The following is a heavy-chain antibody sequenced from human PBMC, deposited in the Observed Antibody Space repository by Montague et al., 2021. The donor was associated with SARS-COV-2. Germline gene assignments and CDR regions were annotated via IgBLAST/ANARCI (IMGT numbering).Heavy chain of an antibody. V-gene: IGHV3-23*03. Sequence: SLRLSCAASGFTLGDYAMHWVRQAPGKGLEWVSDIYGATGRTFYADSVKGRFTMSRENSKNTLYLQMNSLRVDDTAVYYCANAGSVFPWGQGTLVTVSS. CDR1: GFTLGDYA. CDR3: ANAGSVFP. J-gene: IGHJ4*02. CDR2: IYGATGRT. D-gene: IGHD1-14*01.